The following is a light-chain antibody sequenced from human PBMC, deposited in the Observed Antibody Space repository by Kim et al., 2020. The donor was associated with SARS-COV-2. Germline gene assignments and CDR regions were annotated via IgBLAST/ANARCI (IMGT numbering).Light chain of an antibody. V-gene: IGLV3-21*01. J-gene: IGLJ2*01. CDR1: NIGGKT. Sequence: PGHTARITCGGNNIGGKTVHWYQQGPGQAPVLVIRYDGDRPSGIPERFSGSNSGNTATLTISRVAAGDEADYYCQVWDSSSDQVLFGGGTQLTVL. CDR2: YDG. CDR3: QVWDSSSDQVL.